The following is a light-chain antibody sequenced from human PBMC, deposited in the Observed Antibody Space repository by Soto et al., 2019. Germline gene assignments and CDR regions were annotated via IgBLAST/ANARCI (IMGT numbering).Light chain of an antibody. Sequence: MMTQSLDALSVTPGERATLSCRASQSVSSNLAWYQQKLGQAPRLLIYGASTRATDIPPRFSGSGSGTEFTLTISSLQSEDFAIYYCQQYNNWPRTFGQGTKVDI. CDR3: QQYNNWPRT. J-gene: IGKJ1*01. CDR2: GAS. V-gene: IGKV3-15*01. CDR1: QSVSSN.